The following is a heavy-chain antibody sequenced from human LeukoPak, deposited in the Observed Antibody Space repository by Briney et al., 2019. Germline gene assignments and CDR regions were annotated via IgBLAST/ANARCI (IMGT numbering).Heavy chain of an antibody. CDR1: GGSFSGYY. Sequence: PSETLSLTCAVYGGSFSGYYWSWIRQPPGKGLEWIGEINHSGSTNYNPSLKSRVTISVDTSKNQFSLKLSSVTAADTAVYYCARGAPIIAANYYYYGMDVWGQGTTVTVSS. D-gene: IGHD6-25*01. V-gene: IGHV4-34*01. CDR2: INHSGST. CDR3: ARGAPIIAANYYYYGMDV. J-gene: IGHJ6*02.